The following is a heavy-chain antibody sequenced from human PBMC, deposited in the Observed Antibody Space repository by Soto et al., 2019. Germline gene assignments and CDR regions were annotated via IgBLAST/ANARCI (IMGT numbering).Heavy chain of an antibody. CDR3: ARGGASNWLRIFHQ. J-gene: IGHJ1*01. CDR2: IYSSGST. V-gene: IGHV4-4*02. D-gene: IGHD6-13*01. CDR1: GASISTTNW. Sequence: PSETLSLTCAVSGASISTTNWWRWVRHPPGMGLEWVGEIYSSGSTNYNPSLKSRISISLDNSKNEFSLTLNSVTAADTAVYYCARGGASNWLRIFHQWGQGTLVTVSS.